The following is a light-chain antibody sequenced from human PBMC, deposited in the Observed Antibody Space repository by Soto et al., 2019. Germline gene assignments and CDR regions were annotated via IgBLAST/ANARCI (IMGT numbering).Light chain of an antibody. CDR3: SSFTTSYTWV. V-gene: IGLV2-14*01. CDR2: EVT. Sequence: QSALTQPASVSGSPGQSITISCTGSSSDVGGPDYVSWYQQHPGTAPKLLIYEVTKWPSGVSRRFSGSKSGNTASLTISGLQAEDEADYYCSSFTTSYTWVFGGGTKVTVL. CDR1: SSDVGGPDY. J-gene: IGLJ3*02.